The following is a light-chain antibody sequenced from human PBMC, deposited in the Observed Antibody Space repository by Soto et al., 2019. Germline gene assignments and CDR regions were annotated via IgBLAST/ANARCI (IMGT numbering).Light chain of an antibody. Sequence: QSALTQPASVSGSPGQSITISCTGTIADVGAYNYVSWYQQRPGSAPQLLIYDVNNRPSGASNRFSGSKSGHTAYLTISGLQSDDEDNYHCASDTSTYTLVFGTGTKLTVL. CDR2: DVN. V-gene: IGLV2-14*01. J-gene: IGLJ1*01. CDR3: ASDTSTYTLV. CDR1: IADVGAYNY.